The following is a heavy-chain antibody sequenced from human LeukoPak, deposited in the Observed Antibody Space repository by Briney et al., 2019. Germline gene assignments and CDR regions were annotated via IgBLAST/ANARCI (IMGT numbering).Heavy chain of an antibody. V-gene: IGHV3-20*01. CDR3: ARRQYCSSTSCYVGKNYYGMDV. Sequence: GGSLRLSCAASGFTFSSYAMSWVRQAPGKGLEWVSGINWNGGSTGYADSVKGRFTISRDNAKNSLYLQMNSLRAEDTALYHCARRQYCSSTSCYVGKNYYGMDVWGQGTTVTVSS. D-gene: IGHD2-2*01. CDR1: GFTFSSYA. CDR2: INWNGGST. J-gene: IGHJ6*02.